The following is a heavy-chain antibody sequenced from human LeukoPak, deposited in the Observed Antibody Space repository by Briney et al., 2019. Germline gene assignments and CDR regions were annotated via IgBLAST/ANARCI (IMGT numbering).Heavy chain of an antibody. V-gene: IGHV3-21*01. CDR1: GFTFSSYT. J-gene: IGHJ4*02. D-gene: IGHD2-21*01. CDR2: ISSSSSSYI. Sequence: GGSLRLSCAASGFTFSSYTMNWVRQAPGKGLEWVSSISSSSSSYIYYADSVKGRFTISRYNAKNSLYLQMNSLRAEDTAVYYCAKERGGEFDYWGQGTLVTVSS. CDR3: AKERGGEFDY.